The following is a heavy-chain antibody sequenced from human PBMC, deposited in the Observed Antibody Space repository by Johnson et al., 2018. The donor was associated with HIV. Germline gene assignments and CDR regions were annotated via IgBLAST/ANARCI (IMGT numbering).Heavy chain of an antibody. V-gene: IGHV3-23*04. CDR1: GFTFSSYA. CDR2: IRGSGGST. CDR3: ARVSRYCSGGSCLDGFDI. J-gene: IGHJ3*02. Sequence: VQLVESGGGLVQPGGSLRLSCAASGFTFSSYAMSWVRQAPGKRLEWVPAIRGSGGSTYYADSVKGRFTISRDNAKRSLYLQMNSLRAEDAALYYCARVSRYCSGGSCLDGFDIWGQGTMVTVSS. D-gene: IGHD2-15*01.